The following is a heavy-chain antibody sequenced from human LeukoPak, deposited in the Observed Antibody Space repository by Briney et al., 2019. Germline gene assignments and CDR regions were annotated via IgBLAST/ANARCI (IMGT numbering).Heavy chain of an antibody. CDR1: GFTFSSYK. D-gene: IGHD2-15*01. Sequence: GSLRLSCAASGFTFSSYKMYWVRQAPGKGPVWVSRLNENGITNYADSVKGRFAISSDNAKSTLFLQMNSLRVDDTAVYYCARQDIPQALYGFDIWGQGTMVTVSS. CDR2: LNENGIT. CDR3: ARQDIPQALYGFDI. J-gene: IGHJ3*02. V-gene: IGHV3-74*01.